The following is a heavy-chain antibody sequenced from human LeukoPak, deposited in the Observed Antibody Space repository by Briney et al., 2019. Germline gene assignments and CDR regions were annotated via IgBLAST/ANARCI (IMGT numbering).Heavy chain of an antibody. D-gene: IGHD1-1*01. J-gene: IGHJ6*03. CDR1: GFTFSSFD. CDR2: IGTASDT. V-gene: IGHV3-13*01. Sequence: GGSLRLSCAASGFTFSSFDRPWFRHPTGQGLKWFSTIGTASDTYYPGSVEGRFTLSRDNAKNSLYLQMNSLTAGDTAVYYCARGPPRGKYYYMDVWGKGTTVTVSS. CDR3: ARGPPRGKYYYMDV.